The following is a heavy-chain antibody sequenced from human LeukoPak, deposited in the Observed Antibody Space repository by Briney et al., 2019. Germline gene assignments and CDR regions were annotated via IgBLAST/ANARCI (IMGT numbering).Heavy chain of an antibody. V-gene: IGHV4-59*01. Sequence: EWISYIYYRGSTNYNPSLKSRVTISVDTSKNQFSLKLSSVTAADTALYYCARSRGYFDYWGQGTLVTVSS. CDR3: ARSRGYFDY. D-gene: IGHD6-13*01. CDR2: IYYRGST. J-gene: IGHJ4*02.